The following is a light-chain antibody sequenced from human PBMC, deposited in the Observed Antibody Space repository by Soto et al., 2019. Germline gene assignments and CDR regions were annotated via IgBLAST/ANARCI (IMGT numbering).Light chain of an antibody. J-gene: IGKJ3*01. V-gene: IGKV1-9*01. Sequence: DIQLTQSPSFLSASVGDRVTITCRASQDISSYLAWYQQKPGKAPKLLIFGASTLQSGVPSRFSGSCSGTEFTLTISSLQPEDFAAYYCQQLNSYSIFTFGPGTKVDI. CDR2: GAS. CDR3: QQLNSYSIFT. CDR1: QDISSY.